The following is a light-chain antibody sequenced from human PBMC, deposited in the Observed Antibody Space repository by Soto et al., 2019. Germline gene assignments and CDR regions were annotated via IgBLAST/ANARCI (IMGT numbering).Light chain of an antibody. J-gene: IGKJ1*01. CDR2: GAS. CDR1: QSVSSN. CDR3: QQYNNWPRT. V-gene: IGKV3-15*01. Sequence: EIVMTQSPATLSVAPGERATLPCRASQSVSSNLVWYQQKPGQAPRLLIYGASTRATGIPARFSGSGSGTEFTLTISSLQSEDFALYYCQQYNNWPRTFGQGTKVDIK.